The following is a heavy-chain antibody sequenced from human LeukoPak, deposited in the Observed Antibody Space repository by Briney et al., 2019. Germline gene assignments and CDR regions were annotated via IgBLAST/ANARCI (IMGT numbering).Heavy chain of an antibody. D-gene: IGHD3-22*01. Sequence: SGGSLRLSCAASGFTVSSNEMSWVRQAPGKGLEWVSSISGGSTYYADSRKGRFTISRDNSKNTLHLQMNSLRAEDTAVYYCKKDVWTYYYDNSGVDYWGQGTLVTVSS. CDR2: ISGGST. J-gene: IGHJ4*02. CDR1: GFTVSSNE. V-gene: IGHV3-38-3*01. CDR3: KKDVWTYYYDNSGVDY.